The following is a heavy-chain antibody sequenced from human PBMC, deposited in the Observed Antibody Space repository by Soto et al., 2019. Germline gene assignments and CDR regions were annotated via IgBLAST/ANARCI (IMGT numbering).Heavy chain of an antibody. J-gene: IGHJ4*02. CDR1: GGSISSGGYY. CDR2: IYYSGST. CDR3: AREWYYYDSSGYPKYYFDY. Sequence: LSLTCTVSGGSISSGGYYGSWIRQHPGKGLEWIGYIYYSGSTYYNPSLKSRVTISVDTSKNQFSLKLSSVTAADTAVYYCAREWYYYDSSGYPKYYFDYWGQGTLVTVSS. D-gene: IGHD3-22*01. V-gene: IGHV4-31*02.